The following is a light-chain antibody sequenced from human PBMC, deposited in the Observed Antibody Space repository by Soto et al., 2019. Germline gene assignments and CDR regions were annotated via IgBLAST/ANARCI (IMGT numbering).Light chain of an antibody. V-gene: IGKV1-39*01. CDR2: VAS. CDR3: QQSFSTPQT. CDR1: PSINTY. Sequence: DIQMTQSPSSLSASVGDSVTITCRASPSINTYLSWYQQKPGKAPKLLINVASTLQGGVPSRFSGSGPGTEFTLAISRLQPEDAATYYCQQSFSTPQTFGGGTRVEIK. J-gene: IGKJ4*01.